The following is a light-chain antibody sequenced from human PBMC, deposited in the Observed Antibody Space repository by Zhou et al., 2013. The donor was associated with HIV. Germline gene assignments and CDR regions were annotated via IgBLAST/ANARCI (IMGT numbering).Light chain of an antibody. J-gene: IGKJ1*01. CDR3: QQYNSSWT. Sequence: DIQMTQSPSTLSASVGDKVTITCRASQRISSWLAWYQLKPGRAPNLLIYKASSLESGVPSRFSGSGSGTEFTLTISSLQPDDFATYFCQQYNSSWTFGQGTKVEIK. CDR1: QRISSW. CDR2: KAS. V-gene: IGKV1-5*03.